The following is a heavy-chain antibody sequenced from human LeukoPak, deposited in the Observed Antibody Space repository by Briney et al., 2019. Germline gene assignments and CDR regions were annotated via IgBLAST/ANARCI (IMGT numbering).Heavy chain of an antibody. D-gene: IGHD6-19*01. J-gene: IGHJ6*02. CDR3: AGAGWSGPYGMDV. CDR2: IIPILGIA. V-gene: IGHV1-69*04. CDR1: GGTFSSYA. Sequence: ASVKVSCKASGGTFSSYAISWVRQAPGQGLEWMGRIIPILGIANYAQKFQGRVTITADKSTSTAYMELSSLRSEDTAVYYCAGAGWSGPYGMDVWGQGTTVTVSS.